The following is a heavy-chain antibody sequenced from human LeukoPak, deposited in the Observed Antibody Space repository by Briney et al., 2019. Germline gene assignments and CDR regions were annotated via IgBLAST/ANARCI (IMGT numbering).Heavy chain of an antibody. CDR2: ISSSGSII. Sequence: GGSLGLSCAASGFTFSSCELSWVRQAPAKGLEWVSYISSSGSIIYYADSVKGRLTISRDSAKNSLYLQMNSLRAEDTAVYYCARHDCHSNSDAFDVWGQGTMVTVSS. CDR1: GFTFSSCE. V-gene: IGHV3-48*03. J-gene: IGHJ3*01. D-gene: IGHD2/OR15-2a*01. CDR3: ARHDCHSNSDAFDV.